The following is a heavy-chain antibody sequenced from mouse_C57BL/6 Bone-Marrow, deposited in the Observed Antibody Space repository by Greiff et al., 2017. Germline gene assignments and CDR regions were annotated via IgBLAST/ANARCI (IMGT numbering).Heavy chain of an antibody. CDR3: ARSDWDGDFDY. J-gene: IGHJ2*01. CDR2: INPSNGGT. V-gene: IGHV1-53*01. Sequence: QVQLQQPGTELVKPGASVKLSCKASGYTFTSYWMHWVKQRPGQGLEWIGNINPSNGGTNYNEKLKSKATLTVDKSSSTAYLQLSSLTSEDSAVYYCARSDWDGDFDYWGQGTTLTVSS. CDR1: GYTFTSYW. D-gene: IGHD4-1*01.